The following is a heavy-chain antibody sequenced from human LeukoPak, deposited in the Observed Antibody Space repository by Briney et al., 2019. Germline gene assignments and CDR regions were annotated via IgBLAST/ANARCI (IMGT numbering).Heavy chain of an antibody. CDR2: VSSSASTI. V-gene: IGHV3-48*03. D-gene: IGHD3/OR15-3a*01. Sequence: GGSLRLSCAASGFSFGSYAMNWVRQAPGKGLEWVSYVSSSASTIYYADSVKGRFTISRDNAKNSLYLQMNSLRAEDTGVYYCASISGGLGLAPGHWGQGTLVTVSS. J-gene: IGHJ4*02. CDR3: ASISGGLGLAPGH. CDR1: GFSFGSYA.